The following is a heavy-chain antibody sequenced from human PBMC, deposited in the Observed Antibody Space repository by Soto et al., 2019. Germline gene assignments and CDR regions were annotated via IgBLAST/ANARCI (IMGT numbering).Heavy chain of an antibody. CDR2: ISYDGSNK. V-gene: IGHV3-30-3*01. J-gene: IGHJ6*02. Sequence: PGGSLRLSCAASGFTFSSYAMHWVRQAPGKGLEWVAVISYDGSNKYYADSVKGRFTISRDNSKNTLYLQMNSLRAEDTAVYYCWMVTDYYYGMDVWGQGTPVTVSS. D-gene: IGHD5-18*01. CDR1: GFTFSSYA. CDR3: WMVTDYYYGMDV.